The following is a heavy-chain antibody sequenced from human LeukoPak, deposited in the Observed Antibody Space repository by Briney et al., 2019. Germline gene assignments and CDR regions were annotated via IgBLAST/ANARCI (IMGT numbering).Heavy chain of an antibody. Sequence: ASVKVSCKASGYTFTSYAMHWVRQAPGQRLEWMGWINAGNGNTKYSQKFQGRVTITRDTSASTAYMELSSLRSEDTAVYYCASDLAAAGGVGYWGQGTLVTVSS. V-gene: IGHV1-3*01. CDR2: INAGNGNT. CDR1: GYTFTSYA. D-gene: IGHD6-13*01. J-gene: IGHJ4*02. CDR3: ASDLAAAGGVGY.